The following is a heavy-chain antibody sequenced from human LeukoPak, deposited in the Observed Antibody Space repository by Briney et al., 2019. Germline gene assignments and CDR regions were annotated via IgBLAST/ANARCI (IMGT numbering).Heavy chain of an antibody. V-gene: IGHV3-23*01. D-gene: IGHD3-3*01. CDR3: VKRPNTSPAGWIDP. J-gene: IGHJ5*02. CDR1: GFTFSSYA. Sequence: GGSLRLSCVASGFTFSSYAMAWVRQAPGKGLEWVSSISGSGDSTYYADSVNGRFAISRDNSKSTLYLQMNSLRAEDTAIYYCVKRPNTSPAGWIDPWGQGTLVTVSS. CDR2: ISGSGDST.